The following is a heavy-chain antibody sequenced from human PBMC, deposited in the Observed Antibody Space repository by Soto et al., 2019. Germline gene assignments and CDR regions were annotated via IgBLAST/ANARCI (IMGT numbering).Heavy chain of an antibody. D-gene: IGHD3-3*01. V-gene: IGHV3-21*01. Sequence: PGGSLRLSCAASGFTFSSYSMNWVRQAPGKGLEWVSTISSSSSYIYYADSVKGRFTISRDNAKNSLYLQMNSLRAEDTAVYYCAREFWSGYQYYYYGMDVWGQGTTVTVSS. CDR1: GFTFSSYS. J-gene: IGHJ6*02. CDR2: ISSSSSYI. CDR3: AREFWSGYQYYYYGMDV.